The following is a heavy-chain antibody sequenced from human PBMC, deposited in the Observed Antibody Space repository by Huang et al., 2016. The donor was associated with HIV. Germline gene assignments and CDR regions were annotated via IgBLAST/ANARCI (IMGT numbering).Heavy chain of an antibody. CDR1: GIILSNYG. D-gene: IGHD3-16*01. CDR3: AKETWGGVIDY. CDR2: IRYDGSNK. V-gene: IGHV3-30*02. J-gene: IGHJ4*02. Sequence: QVQLVESGGGVVEPGGSLTVSCVASGIILSNYGMHWVRQAPGKGLEWVAFIRYDGSNKYYVDSVKGRFIISRDKSNNTVSLQMKTLRPEDTAVYYCAKETWGGVIDYWGQGALVTVSS.